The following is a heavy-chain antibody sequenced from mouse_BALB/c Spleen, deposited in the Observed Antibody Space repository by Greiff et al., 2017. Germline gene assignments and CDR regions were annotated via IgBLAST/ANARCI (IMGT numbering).Heavy chain of an antibody. CDR1: GYTFTSYW. CDR3: AREYGGYFDY. J-gene: IGHJ2*01. V-gene: IGHV1S132*01. D-gene: IGHD1-1*01. Sequence: VQLQQSGAELVKPGASVKLSCKTSGYTFTSYWIQWVKQRPGQGLGWIGEIFPGTGTTYYNEKFKGKATLTIDTSSSTAYMQLSSLTSEDSAVYFCAREYGGYFDYWGQGTTLTVSS. CDR2: IFPGTGTT.